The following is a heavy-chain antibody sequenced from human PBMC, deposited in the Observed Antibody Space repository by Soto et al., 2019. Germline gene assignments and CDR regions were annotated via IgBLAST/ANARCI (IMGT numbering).Heavy chain of an antibody. CDR1: GFTVSSNY. CDR2: IYSGGNT. Sequence: HPGGSLRLSCAASGFTVSSNYMSWVRQAPGKGLEWVSVIYSGGNTYYADSVQGRFTISRDNSKNTLYLQMNSLRGDDTAVYYCAKDRPVKARSGSLSSWGQGTLVTVSS. V-gene: IGHV3-53*05. D-gene: IGHD1-26*01. CDR3: AKDRPVKARSGSLSS. J-gene: IGHJ5*02.